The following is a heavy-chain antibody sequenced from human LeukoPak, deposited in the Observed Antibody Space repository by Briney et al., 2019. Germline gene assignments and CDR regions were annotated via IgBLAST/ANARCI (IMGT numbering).Heavy chain of an antibody. Sequence: SETLSLTCAVYGGSFSGYYWSWIRQPPGKGLEWIGEINHSGSTNYNPSLKSRVTISVDTSKNQFSLKLSSVTAADTAVYYCARSPGWGYGSGAFYIWGQGTMVTVSS. CDR2: INHSGST. V-gene: IGHV4-34*01. CDR1: GGSFSGYY. D-gene: IGHD5-18*01. J-gene: IGHJ3*02. CDR3: ARSPGWGYGSGAFYI.